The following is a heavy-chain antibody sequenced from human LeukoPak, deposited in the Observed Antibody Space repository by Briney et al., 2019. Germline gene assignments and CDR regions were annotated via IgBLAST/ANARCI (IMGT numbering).Heavy chain of an antibody. CDR2: IIPIFGTA. CDR3: ARGIVVVPAANDAFDI. J-gene: IGHJ3*02. Sequence: SVKVSCKASGGTFSSYAISWVRQAPGQGLEWMGGIIPIFGTANYAQKFQGRVTITADESTSTAYMELSSLRSEDTAVYYCARGIVVVPAANDAFDIWGQGTMVTVSS. D-gene: IGHD2-2*01. V-gene: IGHV1-69*13. CDR1: GGTFSSYA.